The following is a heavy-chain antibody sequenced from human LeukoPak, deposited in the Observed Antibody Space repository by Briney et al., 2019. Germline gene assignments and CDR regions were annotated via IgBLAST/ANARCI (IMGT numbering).Heavy chain of an antibody. D-gene: IGHD1-26*01. Sequence: PSETLSLTCAVSTDSITSNWWSWVRQPPGKGLEWIGEVHKSGSTNYYPSLQSRVTISIDKSKNQIALELTSVTAADTAVYYCVGGTYYGGDYWGQGTLVTVSS. CDR2: VHKSGST. CDR1: TDSITSNW. CDR3: VGGTYYGGDY. J-gene: IGHJ4*02. V-gene: IGHV4-4*02.